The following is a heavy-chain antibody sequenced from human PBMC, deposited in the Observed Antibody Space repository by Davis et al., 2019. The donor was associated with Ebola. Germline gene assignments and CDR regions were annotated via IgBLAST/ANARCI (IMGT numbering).Heavy chain of an antibody. CDR1: GFTFSSYS. J-gene: IGHJ4*02. D-gene: IGHD6-19*01. CDR3: ARDTRGGWELDY. Sequence: GESLKISCAASGFTFSSYSMNWVRQAPGKGLEWVSSISSSSSYIYYADSVKGRFTISRDNAKNSLYLQMNSLRAEDTAVYYCARDTRGGWELDYWGQGTLVTVSS. V-gene: IGHV3-21*01. CDR2: ISSSSSYI.